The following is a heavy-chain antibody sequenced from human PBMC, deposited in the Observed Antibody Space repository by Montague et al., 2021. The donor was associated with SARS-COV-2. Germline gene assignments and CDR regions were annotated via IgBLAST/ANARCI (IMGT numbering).Heavy chain of an antibody. CDR2: ISYDGSNK. J-gene: IGHJ5*02. Sequence: SLRLSCAASGFTFSSYAMHWVRQAPGKGLEWVAVISYDGSNKYYVDSVKGRFTISRDNSKNTLYLQMNSLRAEDTAVYYCARDQRGKYDYVWGSRFDPRGQGTLVTVSS. CDR1: GFTFSSYA. D-gene: IGHD3-16*01. V-gene: IGHV3-30*04. CDR3: ARDQRGKYDYVWGSRFDP.